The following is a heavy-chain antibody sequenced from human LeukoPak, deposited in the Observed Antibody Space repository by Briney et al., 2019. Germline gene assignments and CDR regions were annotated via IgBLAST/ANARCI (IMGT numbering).Heavy chain of an antibody. CDR2: IRGSGGSSGGST. V-gene: IGHV3-23*01. CDR3: AKGRWNFDY. Sequence: SMTLSSVPVTLISATDSTRCDRPVPRGLLGWVGGIRGSGGSSGGSTYYADSVKGRFTISRDNSKNTLYLQMNSLRAEDTAVYYCAKGRWNFDYWGQGTLVTVSS. CDR1: VTLISATDS. D-gene: IGHD1-1*01. J-gene: IGHJ4*02.